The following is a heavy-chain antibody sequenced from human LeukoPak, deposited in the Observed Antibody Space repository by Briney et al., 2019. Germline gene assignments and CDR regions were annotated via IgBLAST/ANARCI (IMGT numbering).Heavy chain of an antibody. V-gene: IGHV4-61*05. CDR1: GGSISSNTYY. J-gene: IGHJ5*02. Sequence: SETLSLTCTVSGGSISSNTYYWGWIRQPPGKGLEWIGYIYYSGSTNYNPSLKSRVTISVDTSKNQFSLKLSSVTAADTAVYYCARSPGSYYILAPFDPWGQGTLVTVSS. CDR2: IYYSGST. D-gene: IGHD3-10*01. CDR3: ARSPGSYYILAPFDP.